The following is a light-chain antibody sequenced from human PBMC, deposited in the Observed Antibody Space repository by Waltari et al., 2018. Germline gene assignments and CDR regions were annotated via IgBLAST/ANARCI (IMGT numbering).Light chain of an antibody. Sequence: DIVMTQSPDSLAVSLGERAPINCKSSQRVLYSSNNKHYLAWYQQKPGQPPQLLIYWASTRESGVPDRFSGSGSGTDFTLTISSLQAEDVAVYYCQQYYSTPPITFGQGTRLEIK. CDR3: QQYYSTPPIT. V-gene: IGKV4-1*01. CDR1: QRVLYSSNNKHY. CDR2: WAS. J-gene: IGKJ5*01.